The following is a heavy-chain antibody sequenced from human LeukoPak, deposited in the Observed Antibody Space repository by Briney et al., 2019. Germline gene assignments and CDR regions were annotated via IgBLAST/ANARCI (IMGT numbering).Heavy chain of an antibody. D-gene: IGHD3-22*01. CDR1: GFTFSSYA. CDR2: ISGSGGST. CDR3: AKDPHYYDSSGYYN. J-gene: IGHJ4*02. Sequence: GSLRLSCAASGFTFSSYAMSWVRQAPGKGLEWVSAISGSGGSTYYADSVKGRFTISRDNSKNTLYLQMNSLRAEDTAVYYCAKDPHYYDSSGYYNWGQGTLVTVSS. V-gene: IGHV3-23*01.